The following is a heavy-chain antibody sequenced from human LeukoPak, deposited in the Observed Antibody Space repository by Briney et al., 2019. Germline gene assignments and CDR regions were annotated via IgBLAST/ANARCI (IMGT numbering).Heavy chain of an antibody. V-gene: IGHV1-2*02. D-gene: IGHD5-24*01. CDR1: GYTFTGYH. CDR3: TRGAEMATILFEY. Sequence: GASVKVSCKASGYTFTGYHMHWVRQAPGQGLEWMGWINPNTGDTNHAQKFQGRVTMTRDTSISAAYMELSWLRSDDTAVYYCTRGAEMATILFEYWGQGTLVTVSS. CDR2: INPNTGDT. J-gene: IGHJ4*02.